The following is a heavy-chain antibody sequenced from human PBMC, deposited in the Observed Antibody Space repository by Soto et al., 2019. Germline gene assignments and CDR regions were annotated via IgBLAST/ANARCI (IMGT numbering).Heavy chain of an antibody. D-gene: IGHD3-22*01. CDR1: GGSISSGDYY. Sequence: SETLSLTCTVSGGSISSGDYYWSWIRQPPGKGLEWIGYIYYSGSTYYNPSLKSRVTISVDTSKNQFSLKLSSVTAADTAVYYCARAPYYYDSSGYFRAVFYFDYWGQGTLVTVSS. CDR2: IYYSGST. V-gene: IGHV4-30-4*01. CDR3: ARAPYYYDSSGYFRAVFYFDY. J-gene: IGHJ4*02.